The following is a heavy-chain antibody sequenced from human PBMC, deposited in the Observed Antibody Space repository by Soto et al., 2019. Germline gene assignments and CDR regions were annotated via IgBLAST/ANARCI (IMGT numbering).Heavy chain of an antibody. Sequence: SETLSLTCAVSGGSISSGGYSWSWIRQPPGKGLEWIGNIYYSGSTHYNPSFKSRVTISVDTSKNQFSLKLSSVTAADTAVYYCARSMRLALDYWGQGTLVTVSS. CDR3: ARSMRLALDY. J-gene: IGHJ4*02. V-gene: IGHV4-30-2*01. D-gene: IGHD6-19*01. CDR2: IYYSGST. CDR1: GGSISSGGYS.